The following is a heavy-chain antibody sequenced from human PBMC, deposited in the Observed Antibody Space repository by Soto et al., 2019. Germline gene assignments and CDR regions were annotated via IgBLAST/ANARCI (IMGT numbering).Heavy chain of an antibody. CDR3: ARDRGYTAMAINWFDP. CDR2: IIPIFGTA. D-gene: IGHD5-18*01. CDR1: GGTFSSYA. Sequence: QVQLVQSGAEVKKPGSSVKVSCKASGGTFSSYAISWVRQAPGQGLEWMGGIIPIFGTANYAQKFQGRVTITADESTSTSYMELSSLRSEDTAVYYCARDRGYTAMAINWFDPWGQGTLVTVSS. V-gene: IGHV1-69*01. J-gene: IGHJ5*02.